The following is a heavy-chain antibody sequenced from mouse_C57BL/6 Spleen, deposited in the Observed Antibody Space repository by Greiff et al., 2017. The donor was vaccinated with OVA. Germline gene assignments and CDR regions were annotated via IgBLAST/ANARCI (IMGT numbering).Heavy chain of an antibody. J-gene: IGHJ4*01. D-gene: IGHD1-1*01. CDR2: IDPEDGDT. CDR3: TTGLLRFYAMDY. CDR1: GFNIKDYY. Sequence: VQLQQSGAELVRPGASVKLSCTASGFNIKDYYMHWVKQRPEQGLEWIGRIDPEDGDTEYAPKFQGKATMTADTSSNTAYLQLSSLTSEDTAVYYCTTGLLRFYAMDYWGQGTSVTVSS. V-gene: IGHV14-1*01.